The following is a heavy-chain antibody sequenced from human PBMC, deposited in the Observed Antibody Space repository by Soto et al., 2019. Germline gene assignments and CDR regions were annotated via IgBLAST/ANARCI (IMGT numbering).Heavy chain of an antibody. CDR1: GFTFSSYE. J-gene: IGHJ6*02. Sequence: GGSLRLSCAASGFTFSSYEMNWVRQAPGKGLEWVSYISSSGSTIYYADSVKGRFTISRDSAKNSLYLQMNSLRAEDTAVYYCARDHPRYYYDSSGYYYSGMDVWGQGTTVTVSS. CDR3: ARDHPRYYYDSSGYYYSGMDV. CDR2: ISSSGSTI. D-gene: IGHD3-22*01. V-gene: IGHV3-48*03.